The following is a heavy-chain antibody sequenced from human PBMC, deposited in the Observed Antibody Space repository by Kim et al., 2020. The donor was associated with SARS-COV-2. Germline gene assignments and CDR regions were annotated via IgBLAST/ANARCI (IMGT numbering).Heavy chain of an antibody. CDR2: ISSNGGST. Sequence: GGSLRLSCSASGFTFSSYAMHWVRQAPGKGLEYVSAISSNGGSTYYADSVKGRFTISRDNSKNTLYLQMSSLRAEDTAVYYCVKDRGPLDILTGYDPPDAFDIWGQGTMVTVSS. J-gene: IGHJ3*02. D-gene: IGHD3-9*01. CDR3: VKDRGPLDILTGYDPPDAFDI. CDR1: GFTFSSYA. V-gene: IGHV3-64D*06.